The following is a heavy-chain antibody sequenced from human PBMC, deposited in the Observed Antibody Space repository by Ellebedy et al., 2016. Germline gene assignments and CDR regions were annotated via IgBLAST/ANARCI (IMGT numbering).Heavy chain of an antibody. J-gene: IGHJ4*02. CDR1: GYTFTDHD. CDR3: AKTSGWGYGEN. CDR2: MTPNSGQT. D-gene: IGHD3-10*01. Sequence: ASVKVSXXTSGYTFTDHDINWVRQAPGQGLEWMGWMTPNSGQTGYAQKFQGRVSMTTDSSTHTAYMDLRSLRSDDTAMYYCAKTSGWGYGENWGQGTLVTVSS. V-gene: IGHV1-8*01.